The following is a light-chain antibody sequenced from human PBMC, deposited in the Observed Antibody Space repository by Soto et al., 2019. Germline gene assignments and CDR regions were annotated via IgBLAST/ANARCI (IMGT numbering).Light chain of an antibody. Sequence: EIVLTQSPGTLSLSPGERATLSCRASQSVSSSYLAWYQQKPGQAPMLLFYGASSRATGIPDRFSGSGSGTDFTLTISRLEPEDFAVYYCQQYGSPPGTFGQGTKVEIK. V-gene: IGKV3-20*01. CDR3: QQYGSPPGT. CDR2: GAS. CDR1: QSVSSSY. J-gene: IGKJ1*01.